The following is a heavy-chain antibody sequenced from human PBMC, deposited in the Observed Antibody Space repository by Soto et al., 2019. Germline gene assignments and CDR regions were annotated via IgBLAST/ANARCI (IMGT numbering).Heavy chain of an antibody. J-gene: IGHJ4*02. Sequence: QAQVVQSGAEVRKPGSSVKLSCKASEGTFNSYAIAWVRQAPGQGLEWMGGIIPYYNTLNYAQKFQDRVTITAXXSTNTVYMELSSLRSDDTAVYFCASGASRWYPYFFDSWAQGTLVTVSS. D-gene: IGHD6-13*01. CDR2: IIPYYNTL. V-gene: IGHV1-69*01. CDR1: EGTFNSYA. CDR3: ASGASRWYPYFFDS.